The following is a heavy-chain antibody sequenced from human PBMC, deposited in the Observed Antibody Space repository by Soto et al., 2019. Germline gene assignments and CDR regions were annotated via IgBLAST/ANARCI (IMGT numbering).Heavy chain of an antibody. Sequence: SETLSLTCTVSGGSISSGDYYWSWVRQPPGKGLEWIGYIYYSGSTYYNPSLKSRVTISVDKSKNQFSLNLSSVTAADTAVYYCARQDRVVAEGRWFDPWGQGTLVTVS. V-gene: IGHV4-30-4*01. CDR2: IYYSGST. D-gene: IGHD2-15*01. CDR1: GGSISSGDYY. CDR3: ARQDRVVAEGRWFDP. J-gene: IGHJ5*02.